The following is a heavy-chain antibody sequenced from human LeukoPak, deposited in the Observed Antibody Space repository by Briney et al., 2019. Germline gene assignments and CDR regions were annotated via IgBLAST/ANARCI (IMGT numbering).Heavy chain of an antibody. Sequence: PXQTLSLTCTVSGGSISSGDYYWRWIRQPPGKGLEWIVYIYYSGSTYYNPSLKSRITISLDTSKNPFSLKLSSVTAADTAVYYCARVVFTMVRGIRDWFDPWGRGTLVTVSS. J-gene: IGHJ5*02. D-gene: IGHD3-10*01. CDR1: GGSISSGDYY. CDR3: ARVVFTMVRGIRDWFDP. V-gene: IGHV4-30-4*01. CDR2: IYYSGST.